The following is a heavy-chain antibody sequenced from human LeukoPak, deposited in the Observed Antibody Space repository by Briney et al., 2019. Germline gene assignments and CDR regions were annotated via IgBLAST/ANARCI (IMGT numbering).Heavy chain of an antibody. V-gene: IGHV4-38-2*02. CDR3: ARVRGYCSSTICYRYYFDY. CDR2: IYHSRST. CDR1: GYSISSGYY. Sequence: PSETLSLTCTVSGYSISSGYYWGWIRQPPGKGLEWIGTIYHSRSTYYNPSLKSRVTISVDTSKNQFSLKLTSVTAADTAVYYCARVRGYCSSTICYRYYFDYWGQGTLVIVSS. D-gene: IGHD2-2*01. J-gene: IGHJ4*02.